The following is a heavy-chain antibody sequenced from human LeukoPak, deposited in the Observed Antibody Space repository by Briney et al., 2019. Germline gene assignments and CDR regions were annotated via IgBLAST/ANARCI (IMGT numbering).Heavy chain of an antibody. CDR3: ATSRGVYCSGGSCYSRDDPLYYYYYGMDV. CDR1: GYSFTSYW. V-gene: IGHV5-51*01. J-gene: IGHJ6*02. CDR2: IYPGDSDT. D-gene: IGHD2-15*01. Sequence: GESLKISCKGSGYSFTSYWIGWVRQMPGKGLEWMWIIYPGDSDTRYSPSFQGQVTISADKSISTAYLQWSSLKASDTAMYYCATSRGVYCSGGSCYSRDDPLYYYYYGMDVWGQGATVTVSS.